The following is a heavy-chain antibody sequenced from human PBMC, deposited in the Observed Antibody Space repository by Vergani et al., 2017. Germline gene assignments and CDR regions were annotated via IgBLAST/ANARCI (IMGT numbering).Heavy chain of an antibody. CDR3: ARGDFDTKGSYLPWNS. CDR2: IFTGGST. CDR1: GASVSIGSQY. Sequence: QVHLQESGPGLVKPSETLSLFCSVSGASVSIGSQYWTWIRQPAGKGLEWIGHIFTGGSTDYNPSLRGRVTISLDKSKNEFSLKLTSVTAADTALCYGARGDFDTKGSYLPWNSWGPGTLVAVSS. D-gene: IGHD3-9*01. V-gene: IGHV4-61*02. J-gene: IGHJ4*02.